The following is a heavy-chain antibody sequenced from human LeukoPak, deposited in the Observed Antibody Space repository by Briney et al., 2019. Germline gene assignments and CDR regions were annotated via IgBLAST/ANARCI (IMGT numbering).Heavy chain of an antibody. J-gene: IGHJ5*02. CDR3: ARDGYYCSGGSCYNWFDL. CDR1: GYTFTSYG. D-gene: IGHD2-15*01. Sequence: ASVKVSCKASGYTFTSYGISWVRQAPGQGLEWMGWISAYNGNTNYAQKLQGRVTMTTDTSTSTAYMELRSLRSDDTAVYYCARDGYYCSGGSCYNWFDLWGQGTLVTVSS. V-gene: IGHV1-18*01. CDR2: ISAYNGNT.